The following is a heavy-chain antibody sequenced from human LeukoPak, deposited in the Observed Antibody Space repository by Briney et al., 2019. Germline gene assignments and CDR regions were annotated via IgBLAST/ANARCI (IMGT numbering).Heavy chain of an antibody. CDR1: GFTFSNYA. V-gene: IGHV3-30*04. CDR2: ISYDGTNK. D-gene: IGHD4-17*01. CDR3: ARGPTVATGEQP. Sequence: GRSLRLSCAASGFTFSNYAMHWVRQAPGKGLEWVAIISYDGTNKYYADSVKGRFTISRDNSKNTLYLQMNSLRAEDTAVYYCARGPTVATGEQPWGQGTLVTVSS. J-gene: IGHJ5*02.